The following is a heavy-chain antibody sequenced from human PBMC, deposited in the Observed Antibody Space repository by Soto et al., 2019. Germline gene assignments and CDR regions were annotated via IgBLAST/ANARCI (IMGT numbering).Heavy chain of an antibody. V-gene: IGHV1-69*06. CDR3: ARSQGSSTSLEIYYYYYYGRDV. CDR1: GGTFSSYA. J-gene: IGHJ6*02. Sequence: QVQLVQSGAEVKKPGSSVKVSCKASGGTFSSYAISWVRQAPGQGLEWMGGIIPISGTANYAQKFQGRVTITADKSTSTVSMELSSLRSEDTAVYFCARSQGSSTSLEIYYYYYYGRDVWGQGTTVTVSS. CDR2: IIPISGTA. D-gene: IGHD2-2*01.